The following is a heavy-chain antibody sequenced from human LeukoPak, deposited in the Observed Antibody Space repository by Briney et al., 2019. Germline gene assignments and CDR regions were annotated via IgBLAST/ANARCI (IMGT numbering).Heavy chain of an antibody. CDR3: ARDHYDYVWGSYRPFDY. CDR1: GGTFSSYA. Sequence: GSSVKVSCKASGGTFSSYAINWVRQAPGQGLEWMGRIIPIFGTANYAQKFQGRVTITTDESTSTAYMELSSLRSEDTAVYYCARDHYDYVWGSYRPFDYWGQGTLVTVSS. CDR2: IIPIFGTA. J-gene: IGHJ4*02. D-gene: IGHD3-16*02. V-gene: IGHV1-69*05.